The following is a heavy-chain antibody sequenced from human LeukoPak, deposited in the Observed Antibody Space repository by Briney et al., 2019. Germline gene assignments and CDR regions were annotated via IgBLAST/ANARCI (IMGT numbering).Heavy chain of an antibody. D-gene: IGHD3-22*01. V-gene: IGHV3-11*01. CDR2: ISSSGTVI. CDR1: GFTFKAYY. Sequence: GGSLRLSFAAPGFTFKAYYMSWIRQAPGKGREWVSSISSSGTVIFYADSVKGRLTISRDNAKNSLFLQMNNLTDEDTAVYYCARDGENYYDSSGYYRWFDPWGQGTLVTVSS. J-gene: IGHJ5*02. CDR3: ARDGENYYDSSGYYRWFDP.